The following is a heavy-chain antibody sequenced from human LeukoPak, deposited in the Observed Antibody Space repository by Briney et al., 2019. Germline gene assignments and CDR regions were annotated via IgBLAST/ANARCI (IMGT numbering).Heavy chain of an antibody. D-gene: IGHD5-12*01. CDR3: AKAYSGYDADWYFDL. CDR1: GFTFSSYA. CDR2: ISGSGGST. Sequence: PGGSLRLSCAASGFTFSSYAMSWVRQAPGKGLEWVSAISGSGGSTYYADSVKGRLTISRDNSKNTLYLQMNSLRAEDTAVYYCAKAYSGYDADWYFDLWGRGTLVTVSS. J-gene: IGHJ2*01. V-gene: IGHV3-23*01.